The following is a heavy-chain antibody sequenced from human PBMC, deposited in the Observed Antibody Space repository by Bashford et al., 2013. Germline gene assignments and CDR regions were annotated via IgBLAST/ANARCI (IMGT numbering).Heavy chain of an antibody. CDR3: AASRIHFYPSGSYPAGYYYGLDV. J-gene: IGHJ6*02. Sequence: PSVKVSCKASGGTFSNYTINWVRQAPGQGLEWMGGIVPLFNLATRAPSYQGRLTLSADESTNSAYLELSSLRSEDTAVYFCAASRIHFYPSGSYPAGYYYGLDVWAQGSAVTVSS. CDR1: GGTFSNYT. V-gene: IGHV1-69*13. CDR2: IVPLFNLA. D-gene: IGHD3-10*01.